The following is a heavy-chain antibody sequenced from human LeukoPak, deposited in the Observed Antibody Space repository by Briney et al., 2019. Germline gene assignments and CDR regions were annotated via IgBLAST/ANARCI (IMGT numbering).Heavy chain of an antibody. J-gene: IGHJ4*02. D-gene: IGHD3-10*01. V-gene: IGHV3-30*02. CDR3: AKDLPEYYGSGSYGFDY. Sequence: GGSLRLSCAASGFTFSSYGLHWVRQAPGKGQEWVAFIRYDGSNKYYADSVKGRFTISRDNSKNTLFLQMNSLRADDTAVYYCAKDLPEYYGSGSYGFDYWGQGTLVTVSS. CDR2: IRYDGSNK. CDR1: GFTFSSYG.